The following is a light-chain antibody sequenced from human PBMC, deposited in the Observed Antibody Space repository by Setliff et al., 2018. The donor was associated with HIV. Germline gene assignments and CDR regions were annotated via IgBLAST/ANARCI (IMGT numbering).Light chain of an antibody. V-gene: IGLV2-11*01. Sequence: QSVLTQPRSVSGSPGQSVTISCTGSSSDVGGYNHVSWYQHHPGKDPKLIIYYVSERPSGVPDRFSGSKSGNTASLTISGLQAEDEADYYCCSYAGSSYVFGTGTRSPS. CDR2: YVS. CDR3: CSYAGSSYV. J-gene: IGLJ1*01. CDR1: SSDVGGYNH.